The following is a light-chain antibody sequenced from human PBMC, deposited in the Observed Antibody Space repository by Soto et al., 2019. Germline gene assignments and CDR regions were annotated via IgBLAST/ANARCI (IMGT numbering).Light chain of an antibody. Sequence: QSVLTQPASVSGSPGQSITLSCTRTSSGVENYNLVSWYQHRPGKAPKLIIYEGSQRPSGVSDRFSGSKSGNTVSLTISGLRAEDEADYYCSSYAGAVVFGGGTKVTVL. CDR3: SSYAGAVV. CDR2: EGS. V-gene: IGLV2-23*01. J-gene: IGLJ2*01. CDR1: SSGVENYNL.